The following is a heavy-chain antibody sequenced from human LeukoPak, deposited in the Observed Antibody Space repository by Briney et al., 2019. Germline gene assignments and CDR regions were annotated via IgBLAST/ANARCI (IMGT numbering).Heavy chain of an antibody. D-gene: IGHD3-10*01. CDR2: LYSGSST. Sequence: GGSLRLLCGASGCTVSINYINWVRQAPGKGLEWVSILYSGSSTYYADSVEGRFTIPRDSSKNTLFLQMNDLRAEDTAVYYSAMVGVHLQVYPDLWGRGTLVTVSS. J-gene: IGHJ2*01. CDR3: AMVGVHLQVYPDL. CDR1: GCTVSINY. V-gene: IGHV3-53*01.